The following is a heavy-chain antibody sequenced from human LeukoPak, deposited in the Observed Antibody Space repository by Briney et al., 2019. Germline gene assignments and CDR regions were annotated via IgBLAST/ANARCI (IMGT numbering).Heavy chain of an antibody. CDR3: ARDVKSYSSGASYFDY. V-gene: IGHV3-21*01. CDR1: GFTFSSYS. D-gene: IGHD6-19*01. CDR2: ISSSSSYI. J-gene: IGHJ4*02. Sequence: GGSLRLSCAASGFTFSSYSMNWVRQAPGKGLEWVSSISSSSSYIYYADSVKGRFTISRDNAKKSLYLQMNSLRAEDTAVYYCARDVKSYSSGASYFDYWGQGTLVTVSS.